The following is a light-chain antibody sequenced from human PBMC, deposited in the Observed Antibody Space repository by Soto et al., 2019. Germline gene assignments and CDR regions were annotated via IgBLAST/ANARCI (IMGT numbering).Light chain of an antibody. CDR3: QSYDSSLSAV. Sequence: QSVLTQPASVSGSPGQSITISCTGTSSDVGGYNYVSWYQQHPGKAPKLMIYEVSNRPSGVSNRFSGSKSGNTASLTISGLQAEDEADYYCQSYDSSLSAVFGTGTQLTVL. J-gene: IGLJ1*01. CDR2: EVS. CDR1: SSDVGGYNY. V-gene: IGLV2-14*01.